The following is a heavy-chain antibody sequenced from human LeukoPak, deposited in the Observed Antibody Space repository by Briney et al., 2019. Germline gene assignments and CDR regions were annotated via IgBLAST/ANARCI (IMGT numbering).Heavy chain of an antibody. D-gene: IGHD3-10*01. V-gene: IGHV5-51*01. CDR3: ARRRYYGSGSYHSDY. Sequence: GESLKISCKGSGYSFTSYWIGWVRQMPGKGLEWMGIIYPGDSDTRYSPSFQGQVTISAAKSISTAYLQWSSLKASDTAMYYCARRRYYGSGSYHSDYWGQGTLVTVSS. CDR2: IYPGDSDT. J-gene: IGHJ4*02. CDR1: GYSFTSYW.